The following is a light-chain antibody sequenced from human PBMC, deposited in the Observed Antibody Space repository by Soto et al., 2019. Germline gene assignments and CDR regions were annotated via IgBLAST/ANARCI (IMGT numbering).Light chain of an antibody. CDR1: NIGNKS. V-gene: IGLV3-21*02. CDR2: DDS. Sequence: SYELTQPPSVSVAPGQTARITCGGVNIGNKSVHWYQQKPGQAPVLVVYDDSDRPSGIPERFSGSNSGNTATLTISRVEAGDEADYYCQVWDRVSESYVFGTGTKV. J-gene: IGLJ1*01. CDR3: QVWDRVSESYV.